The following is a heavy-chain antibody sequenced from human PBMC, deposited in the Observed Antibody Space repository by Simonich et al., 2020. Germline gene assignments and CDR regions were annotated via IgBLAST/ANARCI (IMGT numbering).Heavy chain of an antibody. CDR1: GFTFSSYS. Sequence: EVQLVESGGGLVKPGGSLRLSCAASGFTFSSYSMNWVRQAPGKGLKWVSSSSSSSSYIYSADSVKGRFTTSRDNAKNSLYLQMNSLRAEDTAVYYCARDAAGDYWGQGTLVTVSS. D-gene: IGHD6-13*01. J-gene: IGHJ4*02. CDR2: SSSSSSYI. CDR3: ARDAAGDY. V-gene: IGHV3-21*01.